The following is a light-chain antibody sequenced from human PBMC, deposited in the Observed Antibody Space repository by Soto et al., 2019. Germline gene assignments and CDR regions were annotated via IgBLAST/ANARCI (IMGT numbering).Light chain of an antibody. J-gene: IGKJ4*01. CDR1: QTVSNN. V-gene: IGKV3-15*01. CDR2: FAS. Sequence: EIVMTQSPATLSVSPGEKATLSCRASQTVSNNLAWYQQKPGQAPRLLIYFASTRATGIPARFSGSGSGTEFTLTIRSLQSEDFAVYYCQQYTQWPLTFGGGTKAETK. CDR3: QQYTQWPLT.